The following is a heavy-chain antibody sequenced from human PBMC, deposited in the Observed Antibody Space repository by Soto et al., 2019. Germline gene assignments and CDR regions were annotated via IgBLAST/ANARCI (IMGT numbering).Heavy chain of an antibody. D-gene: IGHD6-13*01. J-gene: IGHJ5*02. Sequence: QVTVKESGPVLVKPTETLTLTCTVSGFSLSNAGLGVSWIRQPPGKALEWLAHISSNDEKSYSTSLKSRLTINKDTPKINVVLNMTHLDPVDQPTYYCATTYSSSWYWFDPWGQGTLVTVSS. CDR1: GFSLSNAGLG. CDR3: ATTYSSSWYWFDP. V-gene: IGHV2-26*01. CDR2: ISSNDEK.